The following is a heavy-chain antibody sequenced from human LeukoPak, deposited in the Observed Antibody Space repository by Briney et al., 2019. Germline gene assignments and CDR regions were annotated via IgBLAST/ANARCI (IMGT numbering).Heavy chain of an antibody. Sequence: SETLSLTCTLSGASISSTSYYWGWIRQPPGKGLEWIGRIYTSGSTNYNPSLKSRVTISVDMSKNQFSLKLSSVTAADTAVYYCARMPGIAAAGTGWYFDLWGRGTLVTVSS. D-gene: IGHD6-13*01. V-gene: IGHV4-61*02. CDR3: ARMPGIAAAGTGWYFDL. J-gene: IGHJ2*01. CDR2: IYTSGST. CDR1: GASISSTSYY.